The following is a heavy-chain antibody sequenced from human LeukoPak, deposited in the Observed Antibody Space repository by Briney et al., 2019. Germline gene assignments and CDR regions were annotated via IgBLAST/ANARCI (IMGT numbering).Heavy chain of an antibody. D-gene: IGHD4-23*01. Sequence: SETMSLTCAVSGYSISSGYYWGWIRQPPGKGLEWIGSIYHSGSTYYNPFLKSRVTISVDTSKNQFSLKLSSVTAADTAVYYCARRGGNPDYWYFDLWGRGTLVTVSS. CDR3: ARRGGNPDYWYFDL. CDR1: GYSISSGYY. J-gene: IGHJ2*01. V-gene: IGHV4-38-2*01. CDR2: IYHSGST.